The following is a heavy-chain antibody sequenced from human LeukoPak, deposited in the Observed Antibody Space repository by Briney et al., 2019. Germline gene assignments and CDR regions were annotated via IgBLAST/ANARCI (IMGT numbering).Heavy chain of an antibody. V-gene: IGHV4-59*01. Sequence: SETLSLTCTVSGGSISGYYWSWIRLPPGKGLEWIGYVFHSGSTNYNPSLKSRVTISVDTSKNQFSLKLSSVTAADTAVYYCARDAIVGASDDAFDIWGQGTMVTVSS. D-gene: IGHD1-26*01. CDR3: ARDAIVGASDDAFDI. J-gene: IGHJ3*02. CDR1: GGSISGYY. CDR2: VFHSGST.